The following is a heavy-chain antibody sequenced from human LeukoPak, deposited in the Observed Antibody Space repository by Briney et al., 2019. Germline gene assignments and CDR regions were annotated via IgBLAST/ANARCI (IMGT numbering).Heavy chain of an antibody. CDR2: INPNSGGT. J-gene: IGHJ4*02. CDR1: GYTFTGYY. Sequence: ASVKVSCKASGYTFTGYYMHWVRQAPGQGLEWMGWINPNSGGTNYAQKFQGRVTMTRDTSISTAYMELSRLRSDDTAVSYCARDPSGDIVAAYSTFDYWGQGTLVTVSS. D-gene: IGHD6-25*01. CDR3: ARDPSGDIVAAYSTFDY. V-gene: IGHV1-2*02.